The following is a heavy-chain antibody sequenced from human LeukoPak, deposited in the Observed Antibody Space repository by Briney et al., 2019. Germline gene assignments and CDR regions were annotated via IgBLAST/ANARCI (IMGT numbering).Heavy chain of an antibody. J-gene: IGHJ6*03. CDR3: ARGYCSGGSCYYMHV. CDR2: INHSGST. D-gene: IGHD2-15*01. CDR1: GGSFSGYY. Sequence: SETLSLTCAVYGGSFSGYYWSWIRQPPGKGLEWIGEINHSGSTNYNPSLKSRVTISVDTSKNQFSLKLSSVTAADTAVYYCARGYCSGGSCYYMHVWGKGTTVTVSS. V-gene: IGHV4-34*01.